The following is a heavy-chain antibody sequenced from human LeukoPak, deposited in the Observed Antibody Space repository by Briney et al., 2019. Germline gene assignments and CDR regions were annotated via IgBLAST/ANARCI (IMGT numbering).Heavy chain of an antibody. Sequence: PGGSLRLSCGASGITFSSYWMSWVRQAPGKGLEWVANIKQDGSEKNYVDSVKGRFTISRDNAKNSLYLQVNSLRAEDTAVYYCARGAYYFALWGQGTLVTVSS. CDR2: IKQDGSEK. J-gene: IGHJ4*02. CDR1: GITFSSYW. CDR3: ARGAYYFAL. V-gene: IGHV3-7*03.